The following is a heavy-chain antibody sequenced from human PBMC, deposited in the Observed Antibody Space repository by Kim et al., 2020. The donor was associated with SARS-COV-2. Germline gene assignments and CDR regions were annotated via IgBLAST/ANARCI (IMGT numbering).Heavy chain of an antibody. J-gene: IGHJ4*02. CDR1: GGSVSSGSYF. CDR2: IYYSGST. CDR3: AVVMGARGIDY. V-gene: IGHV4-61*01. D-gene: IGHD1-26*01. Sequence: SETLSLTCTVSGGSVSSGSYFWTWIRQPPGKGLEWIGYIYYSGSTNYNPSFKSRVSISVDTSKNQFSLKLTSVTASDTAVYYCAVVMGARGIDYWGQGTLVTVSS.